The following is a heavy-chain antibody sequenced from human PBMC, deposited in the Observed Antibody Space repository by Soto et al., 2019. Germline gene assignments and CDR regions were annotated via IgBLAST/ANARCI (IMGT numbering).Heavy chain of an antibody. CDR2: IDHSGST. V-gene: IGHV4-34*01. J-gene: IGHJ5*02. Sequence: SETLSLTSAVYGGSFSGYYWSWIRQPPGKGLEWIGEIDHSGSTNYNPSLKSRVTISVDTSKNQFSLKLSSVTAADTAVYYCARWGCSGGSCYVRSNWFDPWGQGTLVTVSS. D-gene: IGHD2-15*01. CDR3: ARWGCSGGSCYVRSNWFDP. CDR1: GGSFSGYY.